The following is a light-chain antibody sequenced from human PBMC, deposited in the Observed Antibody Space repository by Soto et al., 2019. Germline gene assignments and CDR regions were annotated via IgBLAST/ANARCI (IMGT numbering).Light chain of an antibody. Sequence: EIVMTQSPATLSVSPGERATLSCRASQSVSSNLAWYQQKPGQAPRLLIYGASTRATGIPARFSGSGSGTEFTLTISSLQSEDFAVYYYQHYNNWPPYTFGQGTKLEIK. J-gene: IGKJ2*01. V-gene: IGKV3-15*01. CDR2: GAS. CDR3: QHYNNWPPYT. CDR1: QSVSSN.